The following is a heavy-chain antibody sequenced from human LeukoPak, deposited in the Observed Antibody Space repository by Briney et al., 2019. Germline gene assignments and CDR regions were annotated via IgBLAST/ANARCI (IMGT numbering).Heavy chain of an antibody. CDR2: ISSSSTTI. D-gene: IGHD2-21*02. Sequence: PGGSLRLSCAASGFMFSRYSMNWVRQAPGKGLEWLSDISSSSTTIHYADSVKGRFTISRDNAKNSLYLQMNSLKVEDTAVYYCARGIGGDEDPWGQGTLVTVSS. CDR3: ARGIGGDEDP. J-gene: IGHJ5*02. V-gene: IGHV3-48*04. CDR1: GFMFSRYS.